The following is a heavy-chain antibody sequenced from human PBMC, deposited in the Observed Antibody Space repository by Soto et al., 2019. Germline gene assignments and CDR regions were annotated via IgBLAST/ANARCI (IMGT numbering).Heavy chain of an antibody. CDR3: AKVSTRSSGRTDYFDY. Sequence: GGSLRLSCVASGFTFTTYPMNWVRQAPGKGLEWVSGISASGGSTYYADSVKGRFTISRDNSKDTLYLQMNSLRDDDTAVYYCAKVSTRSSGRTDYFDYWGQGTLVTVSS. CDR2: ISASGGST. D-gene: IGHD3-22*01. V-gene: IGHV3-23*01. J-gene: IGHJ4*02. CDR1: GFTFTTYP.